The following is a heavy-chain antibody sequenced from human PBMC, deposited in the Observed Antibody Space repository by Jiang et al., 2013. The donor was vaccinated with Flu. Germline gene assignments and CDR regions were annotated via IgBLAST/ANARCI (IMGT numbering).Heavy chain of an antibody. CDR1: GYSISSGYY. J-gene: IGHJ4*02. Sequence: GSGLVKPLRETLSLTCTVSGYSISSGYYWGWIRRPPGKGLEWIGSINHSGSTYYNPSLKSRVIISVDTSKNQFSLKVPSATAADTALYYCARDGYTGSWGFFDSWGQGNPGHRLL. D-gene: IGHD6-13*01. V-gene: IGHV4-38-2*02. CDR3: ARDGYTGSWGFFDS. CDR2: INHSGST.